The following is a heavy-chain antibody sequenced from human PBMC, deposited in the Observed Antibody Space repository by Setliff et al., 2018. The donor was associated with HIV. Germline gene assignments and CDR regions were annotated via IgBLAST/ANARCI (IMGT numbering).Heavy chain of an antibody. V-gene: IGHV4-4*07. CDR3: ARIDPGKYWSSDY. D-gene: IGHD2-8*02. J-gene: IGHJ4*02. CDR1: GGSISSYY. CDR2: IYGTGST. Sequence: PSETLPLTCTVSGGSISSYYWSWIRQPAGKGLEWIGRIYGTGSTTYSPSLESRVTMSIDRSNNLFSLELTSVTAADTAVYYCARIDPGKYWSSDYWGPGTLVTVSS.